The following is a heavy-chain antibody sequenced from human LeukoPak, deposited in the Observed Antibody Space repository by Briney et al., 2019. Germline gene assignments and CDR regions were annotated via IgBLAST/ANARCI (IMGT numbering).Heavy chain of an antibody. CDR2: INPSGGST. V-gene: IGHV1-46*01. J-gene: IGHJ4*02. CDR3: ARRRQKYYYDSSGFDY. Sequence: ASVKVSCKASGYTFTSYYIHWVRQAPGQGLEWMGIINPSGGSTSYAQKFQGRVTMTRDTSTSTVYMELSSLRSEDTAVYYCARRRQKYYYDSSGFDYWGQGTLVTVSS. CDR1: GYTFTSYY. D-gene: IGHD3-22*01.